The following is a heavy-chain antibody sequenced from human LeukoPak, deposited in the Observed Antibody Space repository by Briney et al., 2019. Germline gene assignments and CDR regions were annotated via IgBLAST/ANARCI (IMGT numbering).Heavy chain of an antibody. CDR2: IYYSGST. J-gene: IGHJ5*02. Sequence: SETLSLTCTVSGGSISSGGYSWSWIRQHPGKGLEWIGYIYYSGSTYYNPSLKSRVTISVDTSKNQFSLKLSSVTAADTAVYYCARDNGDDYVWGSYPDIWFDPWGQGTLVTVSS. CDR3: ARDNGDDYVWGSYPDIWFDP. V-gene: IGHV4-31*03. CDR1: GGSISSGGYS. D-gene: IGHD3-16*01.